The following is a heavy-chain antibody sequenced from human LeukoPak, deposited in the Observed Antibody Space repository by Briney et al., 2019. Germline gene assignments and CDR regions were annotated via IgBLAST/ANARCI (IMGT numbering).Heavy chain of an antibody. CDR1: GYSFTSFS. CDR2: IYPGDSDT. V-gene: IGHV5-51*01. J-gene: IGHJ4*02. Sequence: GESLQISCQGSGYSFTSFSIGWVRQVPGKGLEWMGIIYPGDSDTRYSPSFQGLVTISADKSVSTAYLQWSSLKASDTAMYYCARHISSGWYYVDYWGQGTLVTVSS. D-gene: IGHD6-19*01. CDR3: ARHISSGWYYVDY.